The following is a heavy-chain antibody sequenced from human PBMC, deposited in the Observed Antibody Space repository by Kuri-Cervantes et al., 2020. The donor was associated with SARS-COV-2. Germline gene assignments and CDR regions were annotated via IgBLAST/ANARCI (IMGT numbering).Heavy chain of an antibody. V-gene: IGHV4-4*07. CDR1: GDSINSQYS. CDR2: VQTSGST. J-gene: IGHJ4*02. D-gene: IGHD1-1*01. Sequence: ESLKISCTVSGDSINSQYSWNWIRQAAGKGLEWIGRVQTSGSTDYNASLKSRVTMSVDTSENQFSLRLTSVTAADTAIYYCARWKITGAAGFDFWGQGTLVTVSS. CDR3: ARWKITGAAGFDF.